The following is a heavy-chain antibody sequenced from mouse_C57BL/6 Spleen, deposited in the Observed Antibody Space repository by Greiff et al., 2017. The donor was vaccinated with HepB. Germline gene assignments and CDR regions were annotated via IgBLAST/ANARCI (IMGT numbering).Heavy chain of an antibody. D-gene: IGHD1-1*01. CDR2: IYPRSGNT. V-gene: IGHV1-81*01. J-gene: IGHJ1*03. CDR1: GYTFTSYG. Sequence: QVHVKQSGAELARPGASVKLSCKASGYTFTSYGISWVKQRTGQGLEWIGEIYPRSGNTYYNEKFKGKATLTADKSSSTAYMELRSLTSEDSAVYFCAREGITTVPWYFDVWGTGTTVTVSS. CDR3: AREGITTVPWYFDV.